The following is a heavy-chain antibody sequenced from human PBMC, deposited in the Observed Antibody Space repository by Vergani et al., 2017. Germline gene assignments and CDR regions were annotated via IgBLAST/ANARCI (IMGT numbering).Heavy chain of an antibody. V-gene: IGHV3-21*01. CDR1: GFTLSHYS. Sequence: EVQMVESGGGLVKPGGSLRLSCVASGFTLSHYSMNVVRQAPGKGLAWVSSISGNNDDVYYSDSVKGRFTISRDNAKNSLYLDMSSLRAENTAVYYCVRYAQYSYSAYLDSWGQGILVTVSS. CDR2: ISGNNDDV. D-gene: IGHD5-18*01. J-gene: IGHJ4*02. CDR3: VRYAQYSYSAYLDS.